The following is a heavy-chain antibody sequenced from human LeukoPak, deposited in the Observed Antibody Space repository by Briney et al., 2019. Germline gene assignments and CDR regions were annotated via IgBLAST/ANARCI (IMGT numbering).Heavy chain of an antibody. D-gene: IGHD3-10*01. J-gene: IGHJ4*02. V-gene: IGHV3-53*01. Sequence: AGGSLRLSCAASGSTVSSNYMSWVRQAPGKGLEWVSVIYSGGSTYYADSVQGRFTISRDNSKNSLYLQMNSLRAEDTAVYYCARDSPYGSGTYLADWGQGTLVTVSS. CDR2: IYSGGST. CDR3: ARDSPYGSGTYLAD. CDR1: GSTVSSNY.